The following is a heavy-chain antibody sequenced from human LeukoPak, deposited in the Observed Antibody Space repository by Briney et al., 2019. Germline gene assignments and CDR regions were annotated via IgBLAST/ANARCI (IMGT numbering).Heavy chain of an antibody. CDR2: INPNSGGT. V-gene: IGHV1-2*02. CDR1: GYTFTGDY. Sequence: GASVKVSCKASGYTFTGDYMHWVRQAPGQGLEWMGWINPNSGGTNYAQKFQGRVTMTRDTSISTAYMELSRLRSDDTAVYYCARVRGYCSSTRCYYYYMDVWGKGTTVTVSS. D-gene: IGHD2-2*01. CDR3: ARVRGYCSSTRCYYYYMDV. J-gene: IGHJ6*03.